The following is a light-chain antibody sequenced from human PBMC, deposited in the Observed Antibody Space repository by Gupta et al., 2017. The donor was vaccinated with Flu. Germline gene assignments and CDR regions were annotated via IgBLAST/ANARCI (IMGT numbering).Light chain of an antibody. J-gene: IGKJ5*01. V-gene: IGKV3-15*01. CDR1: QSISST. CDR2: GSS. Sequence: PATLSVSPGERATLSCRASQSISSTLAWYQQKPGQAPRLLIYGSSTRATGIPARFSGSGSGTEFTLTIGSLQSEDFAVYYCQQDNSWPITFGQGTLLDIK. CDR3: QQDNSWPIT.